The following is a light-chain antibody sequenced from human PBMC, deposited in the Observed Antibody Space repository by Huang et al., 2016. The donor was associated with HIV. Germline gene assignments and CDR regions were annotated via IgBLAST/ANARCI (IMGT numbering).Light chain of an antibody. V-gene: IGKV3-15*01. J-gene: IGKJ1*01. CDR2: GAS. Sequence: EIVMTQSPATLSVSPGERATLSCRASESVSSRLAWYQQKPGQSPRLLIFGASTRAAGVPVRFSGSGSGKDFTLTISSLQSEDFAFYFCQQYNNWPPWTFGQGTKVDI. CDR1: ESVSSR. CDR3: QQYNNWPPWT.